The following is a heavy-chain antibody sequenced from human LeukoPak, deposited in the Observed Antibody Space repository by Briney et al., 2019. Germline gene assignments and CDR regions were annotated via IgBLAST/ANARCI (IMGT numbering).Heavy chain of an antibody. J-gene: IGHJ5*02. CDR3: ARAGAVVDNWFDP. CDR2: INPNSGGT. V-gene: IGHV1-2*02. D-gene: IGHD2-15*01. Sequence: GASVKVSCKASGYTFTGYYLHWVRQAPGQGLEWMGWINPNSGGTNYAQKFQGRVTMTRDTSISTAYMELSRLRSDDTAVYYCARAGAVVDNWFDPWGQGTLVTVSS. CDR1: GYTFTGYY.